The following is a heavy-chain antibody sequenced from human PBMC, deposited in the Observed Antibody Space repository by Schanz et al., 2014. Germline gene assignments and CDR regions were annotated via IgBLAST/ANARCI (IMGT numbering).Heavy chain of an antibody. D-gene: IGHD3-22*01. CDR3: ARDASSSDYHIAQ. V-gene: IGHV3-74*01. J-gene: IGHJ4*02. Sequence: EVQLVQSGGGLVQPGGSLRLSCAASGFTFSSHWMHWVRQDPGKALMWVARINSVGSNTDYADTVTGRFTISRDNAKNTPYLQMNTLRAKDTDGYYCARDASSSDYHIAQWGQGTLVTVSS. CDR1: GFTFSSHW. CDR2: INSVGSNT.